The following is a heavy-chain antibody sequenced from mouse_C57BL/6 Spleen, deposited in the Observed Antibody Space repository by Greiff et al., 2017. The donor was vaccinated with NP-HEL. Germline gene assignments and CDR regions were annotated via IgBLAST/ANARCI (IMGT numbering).Heavy chain of an antibody. CDR3: TTYDYEGYYFDY. D-gene: IGHD2-4*01. V-gene: IGHV14-4*01. CDR1: GFTIKDDD. J-gene: IGHJ2*01. CDR2: IDPENGDT. Sequence: VQLQQSGAELVRPGASVKLSCTASGFTIKDDDMPWVKQTPEQGLEWIGWIDPENGDTEYASNFQGRATISADTSSNTAYLQLSSLTSEATAVYYCTTYDYEGYYFDYWGQGTTLTVSS.